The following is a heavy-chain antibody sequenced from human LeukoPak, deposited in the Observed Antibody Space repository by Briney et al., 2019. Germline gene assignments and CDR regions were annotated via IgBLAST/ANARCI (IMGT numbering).Heavy chain of an antibody. D-gene: IGHD3-22*01. CDR3: ARGSYDSGGYYFAYDAFDN. Sequence: GSVKVSCKASGYTFTGFYMHLVPQAPGQGLELWGWINPNSGGTNYAQKFQGRVTMTRDTSISTGYMELSRLRSDDAAVYYCARGSYDSGGYYFAYDAFDNWGQGTMVTVSS. J-gene: IGHJ3*02. V-gene: IGHV1-2*02. CDR1: GYTFTGFY. CDR2: INPNSGGT.